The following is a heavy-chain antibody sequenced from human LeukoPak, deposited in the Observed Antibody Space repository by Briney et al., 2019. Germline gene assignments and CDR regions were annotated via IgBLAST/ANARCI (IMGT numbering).Heavy chain of an antibody. Sequence: LAGGSLRLSCAASGFTFCNYWMHWVPQAPGKGRVWVSRLNSGGSSTNYADSVKGRFTISRDNDKNSLYLQINSLRAEHTAVYYCARDFREPDYTLLHDAFDIWGQGTMVTVSS. D-gene: IGHD1-14*01. CDR3: ARDFREPDYTLLHDAFDI. J-gene: IGHJ3*02. CDR2: LNSGGSST. CDR1: GFTFCNYW. V-gene: IGHV3-74*01.